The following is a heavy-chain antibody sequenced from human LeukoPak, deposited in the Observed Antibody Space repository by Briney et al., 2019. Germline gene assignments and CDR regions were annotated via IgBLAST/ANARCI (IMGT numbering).Heavy chain of an antibody. CDR1: GYTVTKFG. CDR3: ARESNYYDTRGYQTYYFDY. J-gene: IGHJ4*02. Sequence: GASVKVSCKASGYTVTKFGISWVRQAPGQGLEWLGWISAYNGQTHYAQKFQGRVTMTTDSPTNTAYMDLLSLRSDDTAVYYCARESNYYDTRGYQTYYFDYWGQGTLVTVSS. CDR2: ISAYNGQT. V-gene: IGHV1-18*01. D-gene: IGHD3-22*01.